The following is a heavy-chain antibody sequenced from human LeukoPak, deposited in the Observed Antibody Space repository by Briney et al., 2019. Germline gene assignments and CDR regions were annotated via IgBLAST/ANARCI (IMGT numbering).Heavy chain of an antibody. D-gene: IGHD4-17*01. CDR3: AGTSGGDYVQEGDAFDI. Sequence: PSETLSLTCTVSGGSISSYYWSWIRQPPGKGLEWIGYIYYSGSTNYNPSLKSRVTISVDTSKNQFSLKLSSVTAADTAVYYCAGTSGGDYVQEGDAFDIWGQGTMVTVSS. V-gene: IGHV4-59*01. J-gene: IGHJ3*02. CDR2: IYYSGST. CDR1: GGSISSYY.